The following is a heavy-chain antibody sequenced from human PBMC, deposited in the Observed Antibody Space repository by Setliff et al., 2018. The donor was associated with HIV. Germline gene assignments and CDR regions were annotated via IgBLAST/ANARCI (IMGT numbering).Heavy chain of an antibody. CDR3: TRRRRAPGTEDLEAH. J-gene: IGHJ4*02. D-gene: IGHD3-3*01. V-gene: IGHV5-51*01. CDR2: IHPSDVVT. CDR1: GYTFTNYW. Sequence: PGESLTISCKASGYTFTNYWIGWVRQMPGQGLEWIGVIHPSDVVTRYGPSFQGQVSISADRSITTAYLQWSSLKASDTAIYYCTRRRRAPGTEDLEAHWGQGTLVTVSS.